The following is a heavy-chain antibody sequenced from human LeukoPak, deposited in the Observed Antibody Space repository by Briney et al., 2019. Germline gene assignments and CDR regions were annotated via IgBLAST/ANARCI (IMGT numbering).Heavy chain of an antibody. D-gene: IGHD4-23*01. V-gene: IGHV3-30*04. Sequence: GGSLRLSCAASGFTFSSYAMHWVRQAPGKGLEWVAVISYDGSNKYYADSVKGRFTISRDNSKNTLYLQMNSLRAEDTAVYCAKDTGAGGNHAFDIWGQGTMVTVSS. CDR2: ISYDGSNK. CDR1: GFTFSSYA. CDR3: AKDTGAGGNHAFDI. J-gene: IGHJ3*02.